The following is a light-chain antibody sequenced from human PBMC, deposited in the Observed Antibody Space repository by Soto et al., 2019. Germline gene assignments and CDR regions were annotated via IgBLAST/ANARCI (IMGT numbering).Light chain of an antibody. Sequence: QASLTQPASVSGSPGQSITISCTGSSSDVGGHNYVSWYQQHPGKAPKLMIYEVTKRPSGVSNRFSGSKYGNTASLTISGLQAEDGADYYCSSYTFTSTLYVFGTGTKVTVL. J-gene: IGLJ1*01. CDR1: SSDVGGHNY. V-gene: IGLV2-14*01. CDR3: SSYTFTSTLYV. CDR2: EVT.